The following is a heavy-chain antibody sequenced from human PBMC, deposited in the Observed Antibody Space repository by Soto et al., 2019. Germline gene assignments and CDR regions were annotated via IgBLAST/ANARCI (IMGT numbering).Heavy chain of an antibody. D-gene: IGHD3-9*01. CDR2: ISYDGSNK. J-gene: IGHJ6*02. CDR3: AKDVRTPRYDILTGYYAPHYYYYGMDV. CDR1: GFTFSSYG. V-gene: IGHV3-30*18. Sequence: PGGSLRLSCAASGFTFSSYGMHWVRQAPGEGLEWVAVISYDGSNKYYADSVKGRFTISRDNSKNTLYLQMNSLRAEDTAVYYCAKDVRTPRYDILTGYYAPHYYYYGMDVWGQGTTVTVSS.